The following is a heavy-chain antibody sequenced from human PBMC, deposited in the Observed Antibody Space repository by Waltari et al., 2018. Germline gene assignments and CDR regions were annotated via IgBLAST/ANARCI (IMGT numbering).Heavy chain of an antibody. V-gene: IGHV1-69*01. CDR2: IIPIFGTA. J-gene: IGHJ1*01. CDR1: GGTFSSYA. CDR3: ARDYYDSSGPAVFQH. D-gene: IGHD3-22*01. Sequence: QVQLVQSGAAVKKPGSSVKVSCRASGGTFSSYAISWVRQAPGQGLEWMGGIIPIFGTANYAQKFQGRVTITADESTSTAYMELSSLRSEDTAVYYCARDYYDSSGPAVFQHWGQGTLVTVSS.